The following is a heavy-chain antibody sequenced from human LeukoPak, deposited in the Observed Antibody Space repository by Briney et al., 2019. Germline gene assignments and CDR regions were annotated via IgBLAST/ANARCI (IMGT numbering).Heavy chain of an antibody. J-gene: IGHJ1*01. V-gene: IGHV3-43*02. CDR1: GFTFNSRA. CDR3: AKDNQRGGFQH. D-gene: IGHD3-16*01. CDR2: IRWDGATT. Sequence: GGSLRLSCAASGFTFNSRAMNWVRPAPGKGLEWVSLIRWDGATTYYADSVKGRFNISRDNSKRSLYLQMNSLRSEDSALYNCAKDNQRGGFQHWGQGTLVTVSS.